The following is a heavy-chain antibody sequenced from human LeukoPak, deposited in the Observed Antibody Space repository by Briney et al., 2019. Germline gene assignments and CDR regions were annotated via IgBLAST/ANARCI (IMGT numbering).Heavy chain of an antibody. CDR3: ARDLSNYYDSSGFDY. CDR2: ISYDGSNK. J-gene: IGHJ4*02. D-gene: IGHD3-22*01. CDR1: GFTFSSYA. Sequence: GRSLRLSCAASGFTFSSYAMHWVRQAPGKGLEWVAVISYDGSNKYYADSVKGRFTISRDNSKNTLYLQMNSLRAEDTAVYYCARDLSNYYDSSGFDYWGQGTLVTVSS. V-gene: IGHV3-30-3*01.